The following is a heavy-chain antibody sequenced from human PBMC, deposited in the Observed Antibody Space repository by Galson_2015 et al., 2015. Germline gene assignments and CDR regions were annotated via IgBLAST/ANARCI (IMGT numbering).Heavy chain of an antibody. Sequence: SLRLSCAASGFTFDDYAMHWVRQAPGKGLEWVGFIRSKAYGGTTEYAASVKGRFTISRDDSKSIAYLQMNSLKTEDTAVYYCTKMHTFGGVDFDYWGQGTLVTVSS. CDR2: IRSKAYGGTT. CDR1: GFTFDDYA. V-gene: IGHV3-49*04. CDR3: TKMHTFGGVDFDY. D-gene: IGHD3-16*01. J-gene: IGHJ4*02.